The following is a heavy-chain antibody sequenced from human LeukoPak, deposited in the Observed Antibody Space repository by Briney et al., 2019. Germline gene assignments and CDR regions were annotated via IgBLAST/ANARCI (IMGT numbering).Heavy chain of an antibody. CDR3: ARERGWAYYYDSSGYHDAFDI. D-gene: IGHD3-22*01. V-gene: IGHV3-30*04. CDR2: ISYDGSNK. J-gene: IGHJ3*02. CDR1: GFTFSSYA. Sequence: GGSLRLSCAASGFTFSSYAMHWVRQAPGKGLEWVAVISYDGSNKYYADSVKGRFTISRDNSKNTLYLQMNSLRAEDTAVYYCARERGWAYYYDSSGYHDAFDIWGQGTMVTVSS.